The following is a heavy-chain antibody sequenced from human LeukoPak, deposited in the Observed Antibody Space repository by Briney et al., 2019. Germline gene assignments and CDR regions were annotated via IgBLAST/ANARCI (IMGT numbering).Heavy chain of an antibody. J-gene: IGHJ6*03. CDR2: ISSSSSYI. CDR1: GFTFSSYS. V-gene: IGHV3-21*01. CDR3: ARGVVPAAYYMDV. Sequence: GGSLRLSCAASGFTFSSYSMNWVRQAPGKGLEWVSSISSSSSYIYYADSVKGRFTISRDNAKNSLYLQMNSLRAEDPAVYYCARGVVPAAYYMDVWGKGTTVTVSS. D-gene: IGHD2-2*01.